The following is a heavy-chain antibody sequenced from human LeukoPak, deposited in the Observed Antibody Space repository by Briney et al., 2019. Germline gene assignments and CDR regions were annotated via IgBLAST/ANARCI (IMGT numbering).Heavy chain of an antibody. CDR1: GGTFSSYA. J-gene: IGHJ4*02. CDR2: IIPIFGIA. V-gene: IGHV1-69*04. CDR3: ARDSGVPL. Sequence: SVNVSCNASGGTFSSYAISWVRQAPGQGLEWMGRIIPIFGIANYAQKFQGRVTITADKSTSTAYMELSSLRSEDTAVYYCARDSGVPLWGQGTLVTVSS. D-gene: IGHD2-2*01.